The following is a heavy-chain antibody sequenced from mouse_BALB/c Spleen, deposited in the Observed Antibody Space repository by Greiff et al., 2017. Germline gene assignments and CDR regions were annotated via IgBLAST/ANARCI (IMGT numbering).Heavy chain of an antibody. J-gene: IGHJ4*01. CDR1: GFSLTSYG. V-gene: IGHV2-3*01. Sequence: VKLMESGPGLVAPSQSLSITCTVSGFSLTSYGVSWVRQPPGKGLEWLGVIWGDGSTNYHSALISRLSISKDNSKSQVFFKMNSLQANDTAIYYCARTMITDYYAMDYWGQGTSVTVSS. CDR3: ARTMITDYYAMDY. D-gene: IGHD2-4*01. CDR2: IWGDGST.